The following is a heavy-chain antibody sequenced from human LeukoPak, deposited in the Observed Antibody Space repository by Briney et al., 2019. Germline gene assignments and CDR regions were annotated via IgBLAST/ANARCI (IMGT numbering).Heavy chain of an antibody. Sequence: PSGTLSLTCAVSGGSISSSNWWSWVRQPPGKGLEWIGYIYYSGSTNYNPSLKSRVTISVDTSKNQFSLKLSSVTAADTAVYYCASMHVWGYFDYWGQGTLVTVSS. V-gene: IGHV4-4*02. D-gene: IGHD2-8*01. CDR3: ASMHVWGYFDY. CDR1: GGSISSSNW. J-gene: IGHJ4*02. CDR2: IYYSGST.